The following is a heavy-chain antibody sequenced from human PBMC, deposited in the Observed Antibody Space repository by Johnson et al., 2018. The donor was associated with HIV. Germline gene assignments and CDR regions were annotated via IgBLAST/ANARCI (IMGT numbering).Heavy chain of an antibody. D-gene: IGHD2-21*01. CDR1: GFTFRSYA. V-gene: IGHV3-30-3*01. CDR2: ISYDGSNK. CDR3: VREEADCGNNGLDI. Sequence: QVQLVESGGGVVQPGRSLRLSCAGSGFTFRSYAIQWVRQAPGKGLEWVAVISYDGSNKYYADSVKGRFPISRDNSKNTLYVQMNSLRAEDTAVYYCVREEADCGNNGLDIWGQGTMVTVSS. J-gene: IGHJ3*02.